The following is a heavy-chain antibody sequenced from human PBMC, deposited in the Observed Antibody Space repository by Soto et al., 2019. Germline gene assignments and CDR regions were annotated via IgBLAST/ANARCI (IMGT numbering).Heavy chain of an antibody. D-gene: IGHD6-13*01. CDR3: AYSSTPFDY. V-gene: IGHV3-23*01. CDR1: GFTFNSND. Sequence: GGSLRLSCAVSGFTFNSNDMTWVRQAPGKELEWVTTIRRKSAFTYHADSVRGRLTISRDNSKNTLYLQMNSLRAEDTAVYYCAYSSTPFDYWGQGTLVTVSS. CDR2: IRRKSAFT. J-gene: IGHJ4*02.